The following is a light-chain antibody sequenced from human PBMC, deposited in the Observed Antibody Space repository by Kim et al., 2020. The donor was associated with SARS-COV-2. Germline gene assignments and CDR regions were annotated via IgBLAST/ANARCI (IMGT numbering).Light chain of an antibody. CDR2: DAS. CDR1: QNIDTY. CDR3: QQRNSWPPAVT. J-gene: IGKJ4*01. Sequence: SPGGRAPLSCRASQNIDTYLAWYQQSPGQAPRLLVYDASNRATGVPDRFSGSGSGTAFTLTISSLEPEDFSIYYCQQRNSWPPAVTFGGGTKLEI. V-gene: IGKV3-11*01.